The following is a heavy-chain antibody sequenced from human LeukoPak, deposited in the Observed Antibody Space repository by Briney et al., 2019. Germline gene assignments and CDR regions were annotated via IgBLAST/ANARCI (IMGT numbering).Heavy chain of an antibody. CDR3: ASTCYDFWSGYGMDV. J-gene: IGHJ6*02. V-gene: IGHV4-59*01. D-gene: IGHD3-3*01. CDR2: IYYSGST. CDR1: GGSISSYY. Sequence: SETLSLTCTVSGGSISSYYWSWIRQPPGKGLEWIGYIYYSGSTNYNPSLKSRVTISVDTSKNQFSLKLSSVTAADTAVYYCASTCYDFWSGYGMDVWGQGTTVTVSS.